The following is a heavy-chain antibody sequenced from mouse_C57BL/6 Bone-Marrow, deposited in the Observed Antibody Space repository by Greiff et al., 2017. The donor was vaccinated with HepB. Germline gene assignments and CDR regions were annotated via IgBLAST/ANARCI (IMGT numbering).Heavy chain of an antibody. J-gene: IGHJ1*03. CDR3: ARPRYYYGSSYDWYFDV. CDR2: IWWDDDK. D-gene: IGHD1-1*01. V-gene: IGHV8-8*01. Sequence: QVTLKVCGPGILQPSQTLSLTCSFSGFSLSTFGMGVGWIRQPSGKGLEWLAHIWWDDDKYYNPALKSRLTFSKDTSKNQVFLKIANVDTADTATYYCARPRYYYGSSYDWYFDVWGTGTTVTVAS. CDR1: GFSLSTFGMG.